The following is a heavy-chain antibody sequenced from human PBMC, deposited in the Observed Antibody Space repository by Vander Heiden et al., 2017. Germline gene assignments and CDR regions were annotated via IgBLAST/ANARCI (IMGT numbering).Heavy chain of an antibody. CDR1: GFTFSTSA. J-gene: IGHJ4*02. CDR2: IGGRDGKT. V-gene: IGHV3-23*01. Sequence: EVQLLESGGGLVQPGGSLRPSCEASGFTFSTSAMSWVRQAPGKGLEWVSAIGGRDGKTYYADSVRGRFTISKDSSKNTLYLQMSSLRVEDAAVYYCARDRGGNSIYYFDSWGQGILVTVSS. CDR3: ARDRGGNSIYYFDS. D-gene: IGHD1-26*01.